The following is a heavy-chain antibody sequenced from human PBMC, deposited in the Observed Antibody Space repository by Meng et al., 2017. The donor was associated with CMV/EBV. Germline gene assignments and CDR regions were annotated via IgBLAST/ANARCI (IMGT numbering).Heavy chain of an antibody. Sequence: QGRLKRSGPGLLKPSEPLSLTCIVSGGSIISYYWSWIRQPAGKGLDWIGRIYTSGSTNYNPSLKSRVTMSVDTSKNQFSLKLSSVTAADTAVYYCARDSSGWYPHFDYWGQGTLVTVSS. J-gene: IGHJ4*02. CDR1: GGSIISYY. CDR3: ARDSSGWYPHFDY. V-gene: IGHV4-4*07. D-gene: IGHD6-19*01. CDR2: IYTSGST.